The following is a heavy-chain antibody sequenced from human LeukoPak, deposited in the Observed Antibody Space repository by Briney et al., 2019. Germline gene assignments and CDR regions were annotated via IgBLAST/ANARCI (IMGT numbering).Heavy chain of an antibody. Sequence: HGESLKISCKGSGYSFTSYWIGWVRQMPGKGLERMGIIYPGDSDTRYSPSFQGQVTISADKSISTAYLQWSSLKASDTAMYYCARLSEGKYCSSTSCYAGDYWGQGTLVTVSS. J-gene: IGHJ4*02. CDR2: IYPGDSDT. V-gene: IGHV5-51*01. CDR3: ARLSEGKYCSSTSCYAGDY. CDR1: GYSFTSYW. D-gene: IGHD2-2*01.